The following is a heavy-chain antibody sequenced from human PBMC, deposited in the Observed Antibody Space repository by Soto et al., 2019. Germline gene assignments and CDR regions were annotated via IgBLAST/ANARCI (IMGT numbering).Heavy chain of an antibody. CDR2: IYYSGST. D-gene: IGHD5-12*01. V-gene: IGHV4-31*03. CDR1: GGSISSGGYY. CDR3: ARESPKVAHRRGAFDI. J-gene: IGHJ3*02. Sequence: QVQLQESGPGLVKPSQTLSLTCTVSGGSISSGGYYWSWIRQHPGKGLEWIGYIYYSGSTYYHPSLKSRVTISVDTSKNQFSLKLSSVTAADTAVYYCARESPKVAHRRGAFDIWGQGTMVTVSS.